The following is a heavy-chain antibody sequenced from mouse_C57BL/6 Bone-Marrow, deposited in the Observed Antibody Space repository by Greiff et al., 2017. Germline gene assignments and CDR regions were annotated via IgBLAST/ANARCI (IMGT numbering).Heavy chain of an antibody. CDR2: ISSGGSYT. D-gene: IGHD2-12*01. CDR1: GFTFSSYG. J-gene: IGHJ2*01. CDR3: ARQGYRSYFDY. Sequence: DVKLVESGGDLVKPGGSLKLSCAASGFTFSSYGMSWVRQTPDKRLAWVATISSGGSYTYYPDSVKGRFNISRDNAKNTLYLQMSSLKSEDTAMYYCARQGYRSYFDYWGQGTTLPVSS. V-gene: IGHV5-6*02.